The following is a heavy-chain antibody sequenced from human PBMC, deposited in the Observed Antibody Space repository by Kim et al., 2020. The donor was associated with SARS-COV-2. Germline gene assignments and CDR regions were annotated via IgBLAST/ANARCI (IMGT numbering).Heavy chain of an antibody. V-gene: IGHV2-70*11. CDR2: IDWDDDK. D-gene: IGHD5-18*01. J-gene: IGHJ4*02. Sequence: SGPTLVNPTQTLTLTCTFSGFSLSTSGMCVSWIRQPPGKALEWLARIDWDDDKYYSTSLKTRLTISKDTSKNQVVLTMTNMDPVDTATYYCARTLPLRGYSYGWYFDYWGQGTLVTVSS. CDR1: GFSLSTSGMC. CDR3: ARTLPLRGYSYGWYFDY.